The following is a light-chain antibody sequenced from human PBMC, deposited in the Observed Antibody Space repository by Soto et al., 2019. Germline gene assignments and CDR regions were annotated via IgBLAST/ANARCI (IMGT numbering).Light chain of an antibody. J-gene: IGKJ4*01. CDR1: QSVSSTY. Sequence: EIVLTQSPGTLSLSPGERATLSCRASQSVSSTYLAWYQHKPGQAPRLLVYDVSTKTTGIPDRFSGSGSGTDFTLTISSREPEDFAVYYCQQYITSPPRLTFGGGTKVEIK. CDR2: DVS. V-gene: IGKV3-20*01. CDR3: QQYITSPPRLT.